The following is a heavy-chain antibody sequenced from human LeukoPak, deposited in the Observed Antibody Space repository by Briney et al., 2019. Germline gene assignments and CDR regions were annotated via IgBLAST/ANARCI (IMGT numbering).Heavy chain of an antibody. Sequence: QAGGSLRLSCAASGFTFSSYWMSWVRQAPGKGLEWVSGISWNSGSIGYADSMKGRFTISRDNAKNSLYLQMNSLRAEDTALYYCAKTEEANWGFFGYWGQGTLVTVSS. D-gene: IGHD7-27*01. CDR1: GFTFSSYW. V-gene: IGHV3-9*01. J-gene: IGHJ4*02. CDR2: ISWNSGSI. CDR3: AKTEEANWGFFGY.